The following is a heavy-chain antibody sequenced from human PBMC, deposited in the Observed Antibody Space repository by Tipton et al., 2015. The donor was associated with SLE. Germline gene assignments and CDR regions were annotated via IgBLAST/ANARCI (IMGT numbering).Heavy chain of an antibody. V-gene: IGHV4-59*01. CDR3: ARDSKRTTEDGVDNDAFDI. CDR2: INYRGNT. Sequence: TLSLTCSVSGGSISVNYWSWIRQIPGKGLEWIGNINYRGNTNYNPSLKSRVTISVDTSKNQFFLKLNSVTATDAARYYCARDSKRTTEDGVDNDAFDIWGQGTMVTASS. D-gene: IGHD3-3*01. CDR1: GGSISVNY. J-gene: IGHJ3*02.